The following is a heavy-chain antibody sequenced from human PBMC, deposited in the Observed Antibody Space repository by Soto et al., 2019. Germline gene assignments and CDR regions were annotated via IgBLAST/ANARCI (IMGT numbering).Heavy chain of an antibody. V-gene: IGHV5-51*01. Sequence: GESLKISCKGSGYSFTSYWIGWVRQMPGKGLEWMGIIYPGDSDTRYSPSFQGQVTISADKSISTAYLQWSSLKASDTAMYYCARLRRITMVRGVIISGYMDVWGKGTTVTVSS. CDR2: IYPGDSDT. CDR3: ARLRRITMVRGVIISGYMDV. D-gene: IGHD3-10*01. J-gene: IGHJ6*03. CDR1: GYSFTSYW.